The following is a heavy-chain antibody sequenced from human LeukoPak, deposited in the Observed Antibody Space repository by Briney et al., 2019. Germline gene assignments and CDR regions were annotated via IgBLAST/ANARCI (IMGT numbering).Heavy chain of an antibody. Sequence: GASVKVSCKASGYTFTGYYIHWVRQAPGQELEWMGRINPNSGCTNNAQNFQGRVTMNRDTSINTVYLELSSLRSDDTAVYYCAKDRVRTTFLRGIKSDHDFWGQGTLVTVSS. CDR1: GYTFTGYY. CDR2: INPNSGCT. V-gene: IGHV1-2*06. CDR3: AKDRVRTTFLRGIKSDHDF. J-gene: IGHJ4*02. D-gene: IGHD2/OR15-2a*01.